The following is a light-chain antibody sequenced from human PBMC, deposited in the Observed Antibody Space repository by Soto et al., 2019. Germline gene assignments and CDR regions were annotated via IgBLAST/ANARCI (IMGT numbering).Light chain of an antibody. V-gene: IGLV2-14*01. Sequence: QSALTQPASVSGSPGQSITISCTGTSSDVGAYNFVSWYQQHPGKAPKLLISTVNSRPSGGSNRCSGSKSGNTASLNISGRQAEDEADYYCSSYTTRGTLWVFGGGTKLTVL. CDR1: SSDVGAYNF. CDR3: SSYTTRGTLWV. CDR2: TVN. J-gene: IGLJ3*02.